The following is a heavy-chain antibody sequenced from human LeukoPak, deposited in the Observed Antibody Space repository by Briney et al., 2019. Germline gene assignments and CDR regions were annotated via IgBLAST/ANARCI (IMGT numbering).Heavy chain of an antibody. CDR3: ARMDYDSSGYFFDY. J-gene: IGHJ4*02. V-gene: IGHV3-23*01. CDR2: ISSSGGNT. Sequence: GGSLRLSCAASGFTFSSYSMSWVRQAPGKGLEWVSAISSSGGNTYYADSVQGRFAISRDNSKNVLYLQMNSLRAEDTAVYYCARMDYDSSGYFFDYWGQGTLVTVSS. D-gene: IGHD3-22*01. CDR1: GFTFSSYS.